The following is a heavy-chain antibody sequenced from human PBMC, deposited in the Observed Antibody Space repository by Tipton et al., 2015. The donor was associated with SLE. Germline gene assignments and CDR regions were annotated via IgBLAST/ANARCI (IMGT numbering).Heavy chain of an antibody. Sequence: TLSLTCAVSGASITSSDWWSWVRQPPGKGLEYIGEIHHRGSTNYKSSLRGRVTISVDKSKNQFSLKLTSVTAADTAVYYCARDTLGGLDYWGQGTLVTVSS. D-gene: IGHD7-27*01. CDR1: GASITSSDW. CDR3: ARDTLGGLDY. V-gene: IGHV4-4*02. J-gene: IGHJ4*02. CDR2: IHHRGST.